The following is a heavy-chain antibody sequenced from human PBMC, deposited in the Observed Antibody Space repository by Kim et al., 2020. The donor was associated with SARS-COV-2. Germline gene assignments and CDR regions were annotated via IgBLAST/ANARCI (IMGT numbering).Heavy chain of an antibody. V-gene: IGHV4-34*01. CDR3: ARVRAVRDFWSGYYYFDY. D-gene: IGHD3-3*01. CDR2: INHSGST. J-gene: IGHJ4*02. CDR1: GGSFSGYY. Sequence: SETLSLTCAVYGGSFSGYYWSWIRQPPGKGLEWIGEINHSGSTNYNPSLKSRVTISVDTSKNQFSLKLSSVTAADTAVYYCARVRAVRDFWSGYYYFDYWGQGTLVTVSS.